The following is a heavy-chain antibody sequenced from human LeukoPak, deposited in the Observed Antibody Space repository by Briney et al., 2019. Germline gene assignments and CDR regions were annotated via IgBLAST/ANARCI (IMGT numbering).Heavy chain of an antibody. D-gene: IGHD3-10*01. V-gene: IGHV4-59*01. CDR1: GGSISSYY. CDR2: IYYSGST. Sequence: SETLSLTCTVSGGSISSYYWSWIRQPPGKGLEWIGYIYYSGSTNYNPSLKSRVTISVDTSKNQFSLKLSSVTAADTAVYYCARGRGSRTQFDYWGQGTLVTVSS. CDR3: ARGRGSRTQFDY. J-gene: IGHJ4*02.